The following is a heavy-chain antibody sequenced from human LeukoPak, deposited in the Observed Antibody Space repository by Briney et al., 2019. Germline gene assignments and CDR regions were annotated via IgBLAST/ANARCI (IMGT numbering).Heavy chain of an antibody. D-gene: IGHD1-26*01. J-gene: IGHJ4*02. CDR1: GGSISSYY. CDR2: IYHSGST. Sequence: SETLSLTCTVSGGSISSYYWSWIRQPPGKGLEWIGYIYHSGSTNYNPSLKSRVTISVDTSKNQFSLKLSSVTAADTAVYYCARGVGANLDYWGQGTLVTVSS. CDR3: ARGVGANLDY. V-gene: IGHV4-4*08.